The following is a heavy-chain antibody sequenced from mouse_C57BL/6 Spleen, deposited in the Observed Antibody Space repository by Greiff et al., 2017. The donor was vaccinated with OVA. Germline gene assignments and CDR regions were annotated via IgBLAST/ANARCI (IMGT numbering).Heavy chain of an antibody. J-gene: IGHJ1*03. CDR3: ARGGYGSSDWYFDV. CDR1: GYTFTSYW. Sequence: QVQLQQSGAELVMPGASVKLSCKASGYTFTSYWMHWVKQRPGQGLEWIGEIDPSDSYTNYNQKFKGKSTLTVDKSSSTAYMQLSSLTSEDAAVYYWARGGYGSSDWYFDVGGTGTTVTVSS. CDR2: IDPSDSYT. D-gene: IGHD1-1*01. V-gene: IGHV1-69*01.